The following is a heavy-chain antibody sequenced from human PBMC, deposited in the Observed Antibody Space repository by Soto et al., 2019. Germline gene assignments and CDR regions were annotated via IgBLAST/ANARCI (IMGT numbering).Heavy chain of an antibody. D-gene: IGHD2-21*02. CDR2: IYYSGRA. CDR3: ARTPGACVSEGTGAYCGGDCYRYPFAI. V-gene: IGHV4-59*13. CDR1: AGFISSYY. J-gene: IGHJ3*02. Sequence: PPETLSLTCTVSAGFISSYYRSWIRHPMGKGLEWLGYIYYSGRATYNPSLQSRVTISVDTSKNQFSLKLSSVTAAATAGYYWARTPGACVSEGTGAYCGGDCYRYPFAIRGRRTIVTVSS.